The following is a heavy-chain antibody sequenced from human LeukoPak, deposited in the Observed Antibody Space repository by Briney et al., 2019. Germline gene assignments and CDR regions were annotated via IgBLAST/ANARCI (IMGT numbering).Heavy chain of an antibody. CDR3: ARFGGDSLNYYYGMDV. CDR1: GGSISSYY. J-gene: IGHJ6*02. V-gene: IGHV4-59*01. Sequence: SETLSLTCTVSGGSISSYYWSWIRQPPGKGLEWIGYIYYSGSTNYNPSLKSRVTISVDTSKNQFSLKLSSVTAADTAVYYCARFGGDSLNYYYGMDVWGQGTTVTVSS. CDR2: IYYSGST. D-gene: IGHD4-23*01.